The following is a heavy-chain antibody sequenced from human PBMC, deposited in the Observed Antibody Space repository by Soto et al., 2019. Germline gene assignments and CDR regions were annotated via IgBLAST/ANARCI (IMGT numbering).Heavy chain of an antibody. CDR2: ISSSSSTI. J-gene: IGHJ5*02. CDR3: AREIPSRGAGWFDP. D-gene: IGHD3-10*01. V-gene: IGHV3-48*02. CDR1: GSTFSSYS. Sequence: LSCAASGSTFSSYSMNWVRQAPGKGLEWVSYISSSSSTIYYADSVKGRFTISRDNAKNSLYLQMNSLRDEDTAVYYCAREIPSRGAGWFDPWGQGTLVTVSS.